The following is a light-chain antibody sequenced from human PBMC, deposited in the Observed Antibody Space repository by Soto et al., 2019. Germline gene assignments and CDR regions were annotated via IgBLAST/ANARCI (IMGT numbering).Light chain of an antibody. Sequence: EIVMTQSPATLSVSPGERATLSCRASQSVSSNLAWYQQKPGQAPRLLIYGASTRATGIPARFSGSGSGTEFTLTISSLQSEDFAVYYCQQYNNWLSFGPGTQVDIK. CDR1: QSVSSN. V-gene: IGKV3-15*01. CDR3: QQYNNWLS. J-gene: IGKJ3*01. CDR2: GAS.